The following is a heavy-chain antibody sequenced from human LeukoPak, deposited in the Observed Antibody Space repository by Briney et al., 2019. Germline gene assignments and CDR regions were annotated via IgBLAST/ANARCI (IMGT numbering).Heavy chain of an antibody. CDR2: IKQDGSEK. CDR1: GFTFSSYW. V-gene: IGHV3-7*01. J-gene: IGHJ4*02. CDR3: ARAKYCSGGSCYSGAFDY. D-gene: IGHD2-15*01. Sequence: GGSLRLSCAASGFTFSSYWMTWVRQAPGKGLERVANIKQDGSEKYYVDSVKGRFTISRDNAKNSLYLQMNSLRAEDTAVYYCARAKYCSGGSCYSGAFDYWGQGTLVTVSS.